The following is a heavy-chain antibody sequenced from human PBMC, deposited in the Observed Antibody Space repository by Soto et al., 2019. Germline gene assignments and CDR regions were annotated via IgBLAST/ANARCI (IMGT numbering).Heavy chain of an antibody. CDR1: GFTFSAYV. CDR2: ITSSGGGT. V-gene: IGHV3-23*01. Sequence: VGSLRLSCAASGFTFSAYVMSWVRQAPGKGLEWVSSITSSGGGTYYADSVKGRFTVSRDNSKNTVYLQMNSLRDEDTAVYYCARGRPRNSPVDYWGQGTLVTVSS. D-gene: IGHD6-13*01. J-gene: IGHJ4*02. CDR3: ARGRPRNSPVDY.